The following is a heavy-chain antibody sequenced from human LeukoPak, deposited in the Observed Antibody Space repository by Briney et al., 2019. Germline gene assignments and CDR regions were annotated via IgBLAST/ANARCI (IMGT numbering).Heavy chain of an antibody. V-gene: IGHV7-4-1*02. Sequence: ASVKVSCKASGYTFTTYAMNWVRQAPGQGLEWMGWINTNTGNPTYAQGFTGRFVFSLDTSVSTAYLQISSLKAEDTAVYYCARATPSSYYYDSSGYYEFDYWGQGTLVTVSS. CDR1: GYTFTTYA. CDR3: ARATPSSYYYDSSGYYEFDY. D-gene: IGHD3-22*01. J-gene: IGHJ4*02. CDR2: INTNTGNP.